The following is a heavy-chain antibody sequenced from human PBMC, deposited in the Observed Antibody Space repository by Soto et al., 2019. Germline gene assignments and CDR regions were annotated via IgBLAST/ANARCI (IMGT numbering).Heavy chain of an antibody. J-gene: IGHJ4*02. V-gene: IGHV1-18*01. Sequence: ASVKVSCKASGYTFASYAISCMRQAPGQGLEWMGWISAYNGNTNYAQKLQGRVTMTTDTSTSTAYMELRSLRSDDTAVYYCARDPPPPDYWGQGTLVTVSS. CDR3: ARDPPPPDY. CDR2: ISAYNGNT. CDR1: GYTFASYA.